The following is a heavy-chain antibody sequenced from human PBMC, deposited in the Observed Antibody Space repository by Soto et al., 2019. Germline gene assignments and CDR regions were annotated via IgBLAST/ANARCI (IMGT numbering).Heavy chain of an antibody. CDR3: AKDKEPDGVWDIDF. D-gene: IGHD4-17*01. Sequence: GGSLRLSCAASGSTFRSYTMSWVRQAPGKGLEWVSSIIGGNGDTFYAASVTGRFTISRDISKSTLYLQMNGLRVEDTAIYYCAKDKEPDGVWDIDFWGHGTLVTVSS. CDR2: IIGGNGDT. J-gene: IGHJ4*01. CDR1: GSTFRSYT. V-gene: IGHV3-23*01.